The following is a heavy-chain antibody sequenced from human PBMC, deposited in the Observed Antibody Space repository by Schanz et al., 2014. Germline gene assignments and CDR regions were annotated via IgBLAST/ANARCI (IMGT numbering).Heavy chain of an antibody. V-gene: IGHV3-30*02. D-gene: IGHD3-10*01. CDR1: GFTFSSYG. J-gene: IGHJ5*02. Sequence: QVQLVESGGGVVQPGGSPRLSCAASGFTFSSYGMHWVRQAPGKGLEWVTFIRFDGSDKYYADSVKGRFSVPRDNSKNTLYLQMNSLRADDTAVYYCAKDQLANYRGSGYNWFDPWGQGTLVTVSS. CDR3: AKDQLANYRGSGYNWFDP. CDR2: IRFDGSDK.